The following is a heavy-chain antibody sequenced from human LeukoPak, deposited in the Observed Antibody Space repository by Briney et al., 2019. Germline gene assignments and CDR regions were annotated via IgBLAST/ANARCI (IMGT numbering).Heavy chain of an antibody. Sequence: PGGPLRLSCAASGFTFSSYAMSWVRQAPGKGLEWVSTISASGASTYYADSVKGRFTISRDSSENTVLLQMNSLRAEDTALYYCAKGGFYAFFDSWGQGTLVTVSS. V-gene: IGHV3-23*01. J-gene: IGHJ4*02. CDR3: AKGGFYAFFDS. CDR2: ISASGAST. CDR1: GFTFSSYA. D-gene: IGHD5/OR15-5a*01.